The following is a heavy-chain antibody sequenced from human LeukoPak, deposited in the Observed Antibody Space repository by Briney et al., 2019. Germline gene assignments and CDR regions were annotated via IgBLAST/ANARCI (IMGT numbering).Heavy chain of an antibody. D-gene: IGHD3-10*01. V-gene: IGHV4-34*01. CDR1: GGSFSSYY. Sequence: SETLSLTCAFYGGSFSSYYWSWIRQPPGEGLECIGEINHSGSTDYNPSLKNRVTISVDTSNNQFSLKLSSVTAADTAVYYCARVPTLRITMVRGAWGTFDIWGQGTMVTVSS. CDR2: INHSGST. J-gene: IGHJ3*02. CDR3: ARVPTLRITMVRGAWGTFDI.